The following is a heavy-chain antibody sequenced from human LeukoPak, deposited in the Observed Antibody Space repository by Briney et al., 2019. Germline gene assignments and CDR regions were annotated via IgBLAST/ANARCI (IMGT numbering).Heavy chain of an antibody. V-gene: IGHV1-2*06. Sequence: GASVKVSCKASGYTFTDYYIHWVRQAPGQGLEWMGLIHPNNGDTYFAQKFRGRVTMTRDTFISTTYMEPNRLTSDDTAVYYCARDYSGSYNHWAQGTLVTISS. CDR1: GYTFTDYY. CDR3: ARDYSGSYNH. J-gene: IGHJ5*02. CDR2: IHPNNGDT. D-gene: IGHD1-26*01.